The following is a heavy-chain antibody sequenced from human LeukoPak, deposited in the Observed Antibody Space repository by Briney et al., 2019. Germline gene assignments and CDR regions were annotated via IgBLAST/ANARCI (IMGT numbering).Heavy chain of an antibody. CDR1: GYSISSGYY. CDR3: ARHRDSSGIDY. Sequence: SETLSLTCAVSGYSISSGYYWGWIRQPPGKGLEWIGSIYHSGSTYYNPSLKSRVTISVDTSKNQFSLKLSSVTAADTAVYYCARHRDSSGIDYWGQGTLVTVSS. D-gene: IGHD6-19*01. CDR2: IYHSGST. J-gene: IGHJ4*02. V-gene: IGHV4-38-2*01.